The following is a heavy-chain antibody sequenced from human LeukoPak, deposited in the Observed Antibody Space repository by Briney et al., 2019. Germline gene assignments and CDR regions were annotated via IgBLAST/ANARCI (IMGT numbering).Heavy chain of an antibody. Sequence: PGGSLRLSCTASGFTFGDYAMSWVRQAPGKGLEWVGFIRSKAYGGTTEYAASVKGRFTILRDDSKSIAYLQMNSLKTEDTAVYYCTRVRGFWSGYYTYYFDYWGQGTLVTVSS. CDR3: TRVRGFWSGYYTYYFDY. J-gene: IGHJ4*02. D-gene: IGHD3-3*01. V-gene: IGHV3-49*04. CDR2: IRSKAYGGTT. CDR1: GFTFGDYA.